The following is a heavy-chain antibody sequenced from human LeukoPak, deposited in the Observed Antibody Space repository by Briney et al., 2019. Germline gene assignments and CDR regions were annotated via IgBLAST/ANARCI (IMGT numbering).Heavy chain of an antibody. CDR1: GYTFTSYY. J-gene: IGHJ5*02. D-gene: IGHD2-2*01. CDR2: VNPSGGST. Sequence: ASVKVSCKASGYTFTSYYMHWVRQAPGQGLEWMGIVNPSGGSTSYAQKFQGRVTMTRDTSTSTVYMELSSLRSEDTAVYYCARVWGEYQLPTPSSWFDPWGQGTLVTVSS. CDR3: ARVWGEYQLPTPSSWFDP. V-gene: IGHV1-46*01.